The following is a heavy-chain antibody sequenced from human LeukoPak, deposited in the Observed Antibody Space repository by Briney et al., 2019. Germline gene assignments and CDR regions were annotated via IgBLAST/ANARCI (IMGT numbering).Heavy chain of an antibody. D-gene: IGHD3-3*01. CDR1: GYSISSGHY. V-gene: IGHV4-38-2*02. CDR3: ARVLKKIFGVVISSSYFDY. J-gene: IGHJ4*02. CDR2: IYHSGST. Sequence: SETLSLTCTVSGYSISSGHYWGWIRQPPGKGLEWIGSIYHSGSTYYNPSLKSRVTISVDTSKNQFSLKLSSVTAADTAVYYCARVLKKIFGVVISSSYFDYWGQGTLVTVSS.